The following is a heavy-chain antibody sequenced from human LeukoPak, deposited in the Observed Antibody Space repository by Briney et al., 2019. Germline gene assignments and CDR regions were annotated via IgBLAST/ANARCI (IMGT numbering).Heavy chain of an antibody. CDR2: TRNKANSYTT. J-gene: IGHJ4*02. Sequence: PGGSLRLSCAASGFTFSSYSMNWVRQAPGKGLEWVGRTRNKANSYTTEYAASVKGRFTISRDDSKNSLYLQMNSLKTEDTAVYYCARFGHYYDSSGYYYYFDYWGQGTLVTVSS. D-gene: IGHD3-22*01. CDR1: GFTFSSYS. V-gene: IGHV3-72*01. CDR3: ARFGHYYDSSGYYYYFDY.